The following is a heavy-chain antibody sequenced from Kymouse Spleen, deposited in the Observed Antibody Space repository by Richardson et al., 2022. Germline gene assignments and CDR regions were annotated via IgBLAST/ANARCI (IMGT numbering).Heavy chain of an antibody. CDR1: GFTFSSYS. CDR3: ARARITMVRGVIPYFDY. CDR2: ISSSSSTI. J-gene: IGHJ4*02. V-gene: IGHV3-48*02. Sequence: EVQLVESGGGLVQPGGSLRLSCAASGFTFSSYSMNWVRQAPGKGLEWVSYISSSSSTIYYADSVKGRFTISRDNAKNSLYLQMNSLRDEDTAVYYCARARITMVRGVIPYFDYWGQGTLVTVSS. D-gene: IGHD3-10*01.